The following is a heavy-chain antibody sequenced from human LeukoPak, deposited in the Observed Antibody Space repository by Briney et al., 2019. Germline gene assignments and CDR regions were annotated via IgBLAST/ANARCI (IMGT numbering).Heavy chain of an antibody. Sequence: PSETLSRTCTGSGGSGSSGSYYWSCIRQPPGKGLEWIGYIYYSGSTNYNPSLNSRVTVSLDTSKNQISLKMSSVVTADAAVYYCARSGTYYDFWSGYYRYWYFELWGRGTLVTVYS. CDR2: IYYSGST. CDR1: GGSGSSGSYY. J-gene: IGHJ2*01. CDR3: ARSGTYYDFWSGYYRYWYFEL. V-gene: IGHV4-61*01. D-gene: IGHD3-3*01.